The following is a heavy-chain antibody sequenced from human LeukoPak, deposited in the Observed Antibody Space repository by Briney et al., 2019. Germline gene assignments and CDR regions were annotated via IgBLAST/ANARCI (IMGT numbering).Heavy chain of an antibody. D-gene: IGHD3-10*01. J-gene: IGHJ6*02. Sequence: GCFMIFSGEASGSTFSSYAMSLVRQAPGKGLELVSSIGSDNKPHYSASVKGRFAISRDNSMNTLFLQLHNLRVADTALYYCARDLHYYGAMDVWGQGTTVTVSS. V-gene: IGHV3-23*01. CDR3: ARDLHYYGAMDV. CDR2: IGSDNKP. CDR1: GSTFSSYA.